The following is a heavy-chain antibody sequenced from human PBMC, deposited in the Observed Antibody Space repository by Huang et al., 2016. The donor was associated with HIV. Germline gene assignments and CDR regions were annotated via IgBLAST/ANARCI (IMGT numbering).Heavy chain of an antibody. D-gene: IGHD3-3*01. CDR2: VKDSGAT. CDR3: ARQWTILEWLLGLDV. CDR1: GGSFTGNY. V-gene: IGHV4-34*01. J-gene: IGHJ6*02. Sequence: QMQLHQRGAGLLKPSETLSLTCGVSGGSFTGNYLTWIRQAPGQGLEWIGEVKDSGATNYNPSLNGRVTISLDKSNRELSLNLRSVTAADTAVYYCARQWTILEWLLGLDVWGQGTTVIVSS.